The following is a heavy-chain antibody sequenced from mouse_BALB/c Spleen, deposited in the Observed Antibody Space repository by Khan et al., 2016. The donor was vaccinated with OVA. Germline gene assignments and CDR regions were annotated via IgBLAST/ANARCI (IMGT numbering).Heavy chain of an antibody. CDR3: SYSVRLCGFDY. CDR1: GFRFKDTY. CDR2: IYRAKGKA. V-gene: IGHV14-3*02. J-gene: IGHJ4*01. D-gene: IGHD1-1*02. Sequence: VRLQQSGAGLVKPGASVKLSCTASGFRFKDTYIHWMKQSPEQGLEWIGRIYRAKGKAKFDPKFQGKATITADTSSKVAYLQISSLTSEDTAVYYCSYSVRLCGFDYWGQGTLVTVSS.